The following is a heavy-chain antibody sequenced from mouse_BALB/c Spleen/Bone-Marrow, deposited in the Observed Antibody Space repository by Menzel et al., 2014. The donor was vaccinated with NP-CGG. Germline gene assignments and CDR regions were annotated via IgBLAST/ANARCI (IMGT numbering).Heavy chain of an antibody. J-gene: IGHJ2*01. CDR2: ICSGGSYT. V-gene: IGHV5-9-3*01. Sequence: EVQLVESGGGLVKPGGSLKLSCAASGFTFSSYAMSWVRQTPEKRLEWVATICSGGSYTYYPDSVKGRFTISRDNAKNTLYLQMSSLRSEDTAMYYCARHGITRLLDYWGQGTTLTVSS. CDR3: ARHGITRLLDY. CDR1: GFTFSSYA. D-gene: IGHD2-4*01.